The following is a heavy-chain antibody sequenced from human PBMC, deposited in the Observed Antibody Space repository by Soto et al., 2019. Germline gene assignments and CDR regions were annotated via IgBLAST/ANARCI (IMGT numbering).Heavy chain of an antibody. CDR3: SRDVVVGAKALNY. Sequence: GGSLRLSCGASGFTFSNHWMTWVRQAPGKGLEWVANIKEDGSEKHYVDSVKGRFTISRDNAKNSLYLQMNSLRVEDTAVYFCSRDVVVGAKALNYWGQGALVTVSS. CDR1: GFTFSNHW. J-gene: IGHJ4*02. D-gene: IGHD2-15*01. CDR2: IKEDGSEK. V-gene: IGHV3-7*01.